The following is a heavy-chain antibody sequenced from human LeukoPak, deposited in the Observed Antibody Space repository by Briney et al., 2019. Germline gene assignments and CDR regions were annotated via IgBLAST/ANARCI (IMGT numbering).Heavy chain of an antibody. CDR2: IAYHGNTE. V-gene: IGHV3-30*18. J-gene: IGHJ5*02. CDR1: GFTISSHG. CDR3: AKDWGSGGWYNYFDP. D-gene: IGHD6-19*01. Sequence: GGSLRLSCAVSGFTISSHGMHWVRQAPGKGPEWVAMIAYHGNTEYYGDSVKGRFTISRDSSKNTLYLQMDSLRAEDTAVYHCAKDWGSGGWYNYFDPWGQGTLVTVSS.